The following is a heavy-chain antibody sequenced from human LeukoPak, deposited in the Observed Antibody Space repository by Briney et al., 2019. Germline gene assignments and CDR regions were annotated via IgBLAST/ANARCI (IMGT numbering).Heavy chain of an antibody. CDR1: GGTFSSYA. V-gene: IGHV1-69*13. J-gene: IGHJ6*02. CDR2: IIPIFGTA. CDR3: ASVGYSYGFYYYGMDV. Sequence: GASVKVSCKASGGTFSSYAISWVRQAPGQGLEWMGGIIPIFGTANYAQKFQGRVTITADESTSTAYMELSSLRSEDTAVYYCASVGYSYGFYYYGMDVWGQGTTVTVSS. D-gene: IGHD5-18*01.